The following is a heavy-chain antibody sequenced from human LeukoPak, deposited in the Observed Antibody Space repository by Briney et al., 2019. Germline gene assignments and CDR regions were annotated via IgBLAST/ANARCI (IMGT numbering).Heavy chain of an antibody. Sequence: PGGSLRLSCAASGFTFSSYWMNWVRQAPGKGLVWVSRINSDGSNTKYADSVKGRFTISRDNAKNSLYLQMNSLRAEDTAVYYCARDPTSSWETAFDIWGQGTMVTVSS. CDR1: GFTFSSYW. J-gene: IGHJ3*02. CDR2: INSDGSNT. CDR3: ARDPTSSWETAFDI. D-gene: IGHD1-26*01. V-gene: IGHV3-74*01.